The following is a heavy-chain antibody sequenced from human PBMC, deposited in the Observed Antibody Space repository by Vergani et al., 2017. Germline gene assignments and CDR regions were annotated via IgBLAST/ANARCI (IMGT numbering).Heavy chain of an antibody. CDR2: INHSGST. D-gene: IGHD3-16*02. CDR3: ARDRRYYDYVWGSYRPISGYGMDV. CDR1: GGSFSGYY. J-gene: IGHJ6*02. Sequence: QVQLQQWGAGLLKPSETLSLTCAVYGGSFSGYYWSWIRQPPGKGLEWIGEINHSGSTNYNPSLKSRVTISVDTSKNQFSLKLSSVTAADTAVYYCARDRRYYDYVWGSYRPISGYGMDVWGQGTTVTVSS. V-gene: IGHV4-34*01.